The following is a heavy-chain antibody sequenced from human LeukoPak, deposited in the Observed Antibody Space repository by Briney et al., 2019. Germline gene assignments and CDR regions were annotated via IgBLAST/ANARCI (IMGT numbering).Heavy chain of an antibody. CDR3: AAALGIVATGGDY. Sequence: ASVKVSCKASGYTFTSYDINWVRQAPGQGLEWMGWINPNSGGTNYAQKFQGRVTMTRDTSISTAYMELSRLRSDDTAVYYCAAALGIVATGGDYWGQGTLVTVSS. V-gene: IGHV1-2*02. CDR1: GYTFTSYD. CDR2: INPNSGGT. J-gene: IGHJ4*02. D-gene: IGHD5-12*01.